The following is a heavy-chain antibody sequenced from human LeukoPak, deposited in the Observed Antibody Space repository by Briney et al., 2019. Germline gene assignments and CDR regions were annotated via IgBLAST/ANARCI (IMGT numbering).Heavy chain of an antibody. Sequence: ASVKVSCKASGYTFTSYAMHWVRQAPGQRLEWMGWINAGNGNTKYSQKFQGRVAITRDTSASTAYMELSSLRSEDTAIYYCASPMNYYDVWSGYPPFDYWGQGTLVTVSS. J-gene: IGHJ4*02. D-gene: IGHD3-3*01. CDR3: ASPMNYYDVWSGYPPFDY. CDR1: GYTFTSYA. CDR2: INAGNGNT. V-gene: IGHV1-3*01.